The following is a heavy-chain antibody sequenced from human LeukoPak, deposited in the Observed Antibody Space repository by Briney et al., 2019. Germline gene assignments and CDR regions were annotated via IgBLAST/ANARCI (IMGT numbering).Heavy chain of an antibody. CDR1: GFTFSNFA. Sequence: VQPGRSLRLSCAASGFTFSNFAMHWVRQAPGTGLEWVAVISYDGSIKSYADSVKGRFTISRDNSKNTLYLQMNSLRAEDTAVYYCAALAVWGNYRPREYYFDYWGQGTLVTVPS. V-gene: IGHV3-30*04. J-gene: IGHJ4*02. D-gene: IGHD3-16*02. CDR3: AALAVWGNYRPREYYFDY. CDR2: ISYDGSIK.